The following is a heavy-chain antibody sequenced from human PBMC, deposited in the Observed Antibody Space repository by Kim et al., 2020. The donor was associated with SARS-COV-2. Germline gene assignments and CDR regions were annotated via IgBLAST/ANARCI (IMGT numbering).Heavy chain of an antibody. CDR1: GYTFTSYY. Sequence: ASVKVSCKASGYTFTSYYMHWVRQAPGQGLEWMGIINPSGGSTSYAQKFQGRVTMTRDTSTSTVYMELSSLRSEDTAVYYCARPGGQLYTYYYDSSAYYFDYWGQGTLVTVSS. V-gene: IGHV1-46*01. CDR3: ARPGGQLYTYYYDSSAYYFDY. J-gene: IGHJ4*02. CDR2: INPSGGST. D-gene: IGHD3-22*01.